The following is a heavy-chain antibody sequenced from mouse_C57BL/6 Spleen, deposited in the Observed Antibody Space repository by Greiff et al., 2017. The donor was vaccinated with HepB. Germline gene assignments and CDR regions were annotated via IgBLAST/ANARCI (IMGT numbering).Heavy chain of an antibody. Sequence: VQLQQPGAELVRPGSSVKLSCKASGYTFTSYWMHWVKQRPIQGLEWIGNIDPSDSETHYNQKFKDKATLTVDKSSSTAYMQLSSLTSEDSAVYYCARGHSNFSFAYWGQGTLVTVSA. CDR3: ARGHSNFSFAY. D-gene: IGHD2-5*01. J-gene: IGHJ3*01. V-gene: IGHV1-52*01. CDR2: IDPSDSET. CDR1: GYTFTSYW.